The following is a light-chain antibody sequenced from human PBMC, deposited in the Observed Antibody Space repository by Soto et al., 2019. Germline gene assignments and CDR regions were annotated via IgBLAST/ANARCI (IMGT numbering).Light chain of an antibody. J-gene: IGKJ5*01. CDR2: DAS. Sequence: EIVMTQSPDTLSLSPGERATLSCRASQVVTTNLAWYQQKPGQAPRLLIYDASTRAAGIPARFSGSGSGAAFPLTISSLQSEDFAVYYCQQYSNWPPITFGQGTRLEIK. CDR3: QQYSNWPPIT. CDR1: QVVTTN. V-gene: IGKV3-15*01.